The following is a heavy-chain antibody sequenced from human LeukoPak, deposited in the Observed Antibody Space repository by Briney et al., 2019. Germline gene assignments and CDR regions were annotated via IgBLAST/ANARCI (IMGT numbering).Heavy chain of an antibody. CDR3: ARQYYDSSGYYYRDAFDI. D-gene: IGHD3-22*01. CDR2: IYHSGST. CDR1: GGSISSGGYS. V-gene: IGHV4-30-2*01. J-gene: IGHJ3*02. Sequence: SETLSLTCAVSGGSISSGGYSWSWIRQPPGKGLEWIGYIYHSGSTYYNPSLKSRVTISVDRSKNQFSLKLSSVTAADTAVYYCARQYYDSSGYYYRDAFDIWAKGQWSPSLQ.